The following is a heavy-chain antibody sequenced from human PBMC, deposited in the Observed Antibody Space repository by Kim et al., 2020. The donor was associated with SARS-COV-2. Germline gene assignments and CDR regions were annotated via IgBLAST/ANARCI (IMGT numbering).Heavy chain of an antibody. V-gene: IGHV4-59*01. D-gene: IGHD3-9*01. CDR3: AREQTRRDYDILTGSFRYYYYGMDV. Sequence: SETLSLTCTVSGGSISSYYWSWIRQPPGKGLEWIGYIYYSGSTNYNPSLKSRVTISVDTSKNQFSLKLSSVTAADTAVYYCAREQTRRDYDILTGSFRYYYYGMDVWGQGTTVTVSS. CDR1: GGSISSYY. CDR2: IYYSGST. J-gene: IGHJ6*02.